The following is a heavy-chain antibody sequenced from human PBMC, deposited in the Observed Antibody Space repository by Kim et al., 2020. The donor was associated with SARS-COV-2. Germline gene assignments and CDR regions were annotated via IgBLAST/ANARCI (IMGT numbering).Heavy chain of an antibody. Sequence: GGSLRLSCAASGFTFSGYSMNWVRQAPGKGLEWVASITSSSGYIYYADSVKGRFTISRDNAKNSLYLQMNSLRAEDTAVYYCARGDIVLVYLYYGLDVWGQGTTVTVSS. CDR2: ITSSSGYI. D-gene: IGHD2-8*02. CDR3: ARGDIVLVYLYYGLDV. CDR1: GFTFSGYS. V-gene: IGHV3-21*01. J-gene: IGHJ6*02.